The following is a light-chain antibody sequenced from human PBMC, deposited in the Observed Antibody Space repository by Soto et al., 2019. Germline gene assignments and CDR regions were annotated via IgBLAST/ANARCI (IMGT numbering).Light chain of an antibody. CDR1: QSVNSNY. Sequence: EIVLTQSPGTLTLSPGDRATLSCRASQSVNSNYLAWYQRKPGQAPRLLIYGASNRATDIPYRFSASGSGTDFTLTTTRLEAEHFAVYYCQQYDSTPPTFGQGTKVEVK. CDR3: QQYDSTPPT. V-gene: IGKV3-20*01. J-gene: IGKJ1*01. CDR2: GAS.